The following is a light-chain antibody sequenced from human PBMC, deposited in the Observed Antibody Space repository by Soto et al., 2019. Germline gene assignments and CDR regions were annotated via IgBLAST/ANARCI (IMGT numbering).Light chain of an antibody. CDR1: SSDVGDYNY. CDR3: LSHTGSRTL. CDR2: EVT. V-gene: IGLV2-14*01. J-gene: IGLJ3*02. Sequence: QSALTQPASVSGSPGQSITISCTGASSDVGDYNYVSWYQEHPGQVPKLIIFEVTTRPSGVSDRFSGSRSGNTASLTISGLQAEDEPDYYCLSHTGSRTLFGGGTKVTVL.